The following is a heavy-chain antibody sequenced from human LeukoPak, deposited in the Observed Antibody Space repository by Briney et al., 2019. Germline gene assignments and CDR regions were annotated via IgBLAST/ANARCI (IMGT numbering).Heavy chain of an antibody. D-gene: IGHD5-18*01. Sequence: GGSLRLSCAASGFTFSDYYMSWIRQAPGKGLEWVSYISTTSSYTDYADSVRGRFTISRDNAKNSLYLQMNSLRDEDTAVYYCARAVSGYIYGYGYWGQGTLVTVSS. CDR2: ISTTSSYT. CDR1: GFTFSDYY. CDR3: ARAVSGYIYGYGY. J-gene: IGHJ4*02. V-gene: IGHV3-11*06.